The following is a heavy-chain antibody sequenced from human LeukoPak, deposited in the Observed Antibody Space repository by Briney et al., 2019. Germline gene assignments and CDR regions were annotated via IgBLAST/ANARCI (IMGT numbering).Heavy chain of an antibody. CDR2: ISGSGGST. V-gene: IGHV3-23*01. J-gene: IGHJ5*02. CDR3: VRGGFYGSGTYYNGDR. CDR1: GFTFSSYA. Sequence: PGGSLRLSCAASGFTFSSYAMSWVRQAPGKGLEWVSAISGSGGSTYYADSVKGRFTISRDNAKSTLYLQMNSLRVEDTAVYYCVRGGFYGSGTYYNGDRWGQGTLVTVSS. D-gene: IGHD3-10*01.